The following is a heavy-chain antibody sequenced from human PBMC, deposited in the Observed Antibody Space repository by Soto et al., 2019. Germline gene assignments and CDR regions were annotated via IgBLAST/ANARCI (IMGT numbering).Heavy chain of an antibody. D-gene: IGHD3-10*01. J-gene: IGHJ4*02. CDR3: AREDCRRGRYYGVDY. CDR1: GYTFTTYG. Sequence: QVQLVQSGVEVKTPGASVRVSCKTSGYTFTTYGISWVRQAPGQGLEWMGWISTYDGKTIYAQKFQGKVTMTTDTSTTTAYMEIGCLTSDDMAVYYCAREDCRRGRYYGVDYWGQGTLVTVSS. CDR2: ISTYDGKT. V-gene: IGHV1-18*03.